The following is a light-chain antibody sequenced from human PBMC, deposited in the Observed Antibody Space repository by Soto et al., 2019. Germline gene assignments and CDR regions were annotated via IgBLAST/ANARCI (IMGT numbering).Light chain of an antibody. V-gene: IGKV1-39*01. CDR2: AAS. Sequence: DIQMTQSPSSLSASVGDRVTITCRASQTVSNFLNWYQQKPGKAPKLLIYAASSLQGGVPPRFSGSGSGTDFTLTISDLQTEDFSAYYCQQSFSLPFTFALGTKWKS. J-gene: IGKJ3*01. CDR3: QQSFSLPFT. CDR1: QTVSNF.